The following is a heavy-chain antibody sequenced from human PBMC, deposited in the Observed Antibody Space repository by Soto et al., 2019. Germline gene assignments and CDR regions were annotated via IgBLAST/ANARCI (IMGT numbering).Heavy chain of an antibody. V-gene: IGHV3-74*01. J-gene: IGHJ4*02. CDR2: ISGDGRTT. Sequence: PGGSLRLSYAASGFTFSSLWMNWVRQDPGKGLVWVSRISGDGRTTSHADSVKGRFTISRDNAKNTLYLQVNSLRVEDTAVYYCARGVPNCSSSSCYFDFWGQGILVTVSS. D-gene: IGHD2-2*01. CDR3: ARGVPNCSSSSCYFDF. CDR1: GFTFSSLW.